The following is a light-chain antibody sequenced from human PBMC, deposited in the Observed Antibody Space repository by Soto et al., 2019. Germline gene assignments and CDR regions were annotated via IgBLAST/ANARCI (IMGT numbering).Light chain of an antibody. Sequence: DTRMTQSPSTLSASVGDRVTITCRASQSISTWLAWYQQKPGKAPKVLIYQASTLESGVPPRFGGSGSGTEFTLTISSLQPDDFGTYYCQQYNSHPYTFGQGTKLEIK. CDR3: QQYNSHPYT. J-gene: IGKJ2*01. CDR1: QSISTW. V-gene: IGKV1-5*03. CDR2: QAS.